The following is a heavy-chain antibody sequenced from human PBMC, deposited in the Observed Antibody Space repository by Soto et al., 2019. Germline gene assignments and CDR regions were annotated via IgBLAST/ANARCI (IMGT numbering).Heavy chain of an antibody. CDR3: ARVCTSCYTGFGYYYYGMDV. Sequence: GASVKVSCKASGGTFSSYAISWVRQAPGQGLEWMGGIIPIFGTANYAQKFQGRVTITADESTSTAYMELSSLRSEDTAVYCCARVCTSCYTGFGYYYYGMDVWGQGTTVTVSS. CDR1: GGTFSSYA. CDR2: IIPIFGTA. J-gene: IGHJ6*02. V-gene: IGHV1-69*13. D-gene: IGHD2-2*02.